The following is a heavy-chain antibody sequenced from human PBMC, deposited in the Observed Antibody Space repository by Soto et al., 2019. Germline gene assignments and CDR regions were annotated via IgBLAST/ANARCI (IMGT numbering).Heavy chain of an antibody. Sequence: GSLRLSCSASGFTFGSYEMNWVRQAPGKGLEWVSFISHNSDYTNYADSVRGRFTISRDNDKSSIYLQMNSLRADDTAVYYCANIHYGSLDYWGQGTLVTVSS. J-gene: IGHJ4*02. CDR3: ANIHYGSLDY. V-gene: IGHV3-21*05. CDR1: GFTFGSYE. D-gene: IGHD4-17*01. CDR2: ISHNSDYT.